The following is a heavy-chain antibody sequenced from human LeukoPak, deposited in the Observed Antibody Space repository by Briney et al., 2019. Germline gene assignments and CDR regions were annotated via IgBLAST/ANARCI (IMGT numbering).Heavy chain of an antibody. Sequence: PSQTLSLTCAVSGGSISSGGYSWSWIRQPPGKGLEWIGYIYHSGSTYYNPSLKGRVTISVDRSKNQFSLKLSSVTAADTAVYYCARSTLSSGYDPFFDYWGQGTLVTVSP. CDR1: GGSISSGGYS. CDR2: IYHSGST. V-gene: IGHV4-30-2*01. J-gene: IGHJ4*02. D-gene: IGHD5-12*01. CDR3: ARSTLSSGYDPFFDY.